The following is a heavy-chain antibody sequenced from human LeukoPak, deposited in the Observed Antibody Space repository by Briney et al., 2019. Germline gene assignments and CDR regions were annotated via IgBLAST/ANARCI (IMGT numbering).Heavy chain of an antibody. CDR1: GFTFSSYA. CDR2: ISYDGSNK. D-gene: IGHD3-22*01. Sequence: GGSLRLSCAASGFTFSSYAMHWVRQAPGKGLEWVAVISYDGSNKYYADSVKGRFTISRDNSKNTLYLQMNSLRAEDTAVYYCASNPDYDSSCSPVDYWGQGTLVTVSS. CDR3: ASNPDYDSSCSPVDY. J-gene: IGHJ4*02. V-gene: IGHV3-30-3*01.